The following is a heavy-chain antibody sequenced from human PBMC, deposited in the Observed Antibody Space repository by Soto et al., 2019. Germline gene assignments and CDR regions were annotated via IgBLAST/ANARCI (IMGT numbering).Heavy chain of an antibody. D-gene: IGHD3-10*01. CDR2: MYYSGNT. Sequence: PSETLSITCTVSGGSVSSGSYYWSWIRQPPGKGLEWIGYMYYSGNTNYNPSFKSRVTISVDTSKNQFSLKLSSVTAADTAVYYCARTSLWFGEPGDIWGQGTMVTVSS. CDR3: ARTSLWFGEPGDI. J-gene: IGHJ3*02. V-gene: IGHV4-61*01. CDR1: GGSVSSGSYY.